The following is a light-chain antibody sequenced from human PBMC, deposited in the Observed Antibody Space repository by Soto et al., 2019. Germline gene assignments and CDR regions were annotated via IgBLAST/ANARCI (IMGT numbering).Light chain of an antibody. CDR3: HQYYSVPLT. Sequence: DIVMTQSPDSLAVSLGERATINCKSSQSLLYNSNNKNYLAWYQQEPGQPPKLLIYWASTRESGVPDRFSGSASGTDFTLTISNLQAEDVAVYYCHQYYSVPLTFGGGTKVEIK. CDR2: WAS. J-gene: IGKJ4*01. V-gene: IGKV4-1*01. CDR1: QSLLYNSNNKNY.